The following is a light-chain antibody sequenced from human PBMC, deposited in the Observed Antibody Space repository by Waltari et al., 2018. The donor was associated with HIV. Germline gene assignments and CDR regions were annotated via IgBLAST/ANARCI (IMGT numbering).Light chain of an antibody. CDR3: TSYTSSSTPYV. V-gene: IGLV2-14*03. Sequence: QSALTQPASVSGSPGQSITISCTGTSSGVGGYNYVSWYQQHPGKAPKLMIYDVSNRPSGVSTRFSGSKSGNTASLTISGLQAEDEADYYCTSYTSSSTPYVFGTGTKVTVL. J-gene: IGLJ1*01. CDR2: DVS. CDR1: SSGVGGYNY.